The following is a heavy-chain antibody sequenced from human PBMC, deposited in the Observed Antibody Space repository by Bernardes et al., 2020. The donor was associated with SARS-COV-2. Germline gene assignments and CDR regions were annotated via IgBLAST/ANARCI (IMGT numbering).Heavy chain of an antibody. CDR1: GFTFSSYW. D-gene: IGHD6-13*01. V-gene: IGHV3-7*01. J-gene: IGHJ2*01. Sequence: GGSLRLSRAASGFTFSSYWMSWVRQAPGKGLEWVANIKQDGSEKYYVDSVKGRFTISRDNAKNSLYLQMKSLRAEDTAVYYCARVSGSSWYFDLWGRGTLVTGSA. CDR2: IKQDGSEK. CDR3: ARVSGSSWYFDL.